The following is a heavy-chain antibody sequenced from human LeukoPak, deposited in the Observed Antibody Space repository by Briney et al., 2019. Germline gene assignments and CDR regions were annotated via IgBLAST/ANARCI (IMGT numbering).Heavy chain of an antibody. J-gene: IGHJ1*01. CDR3: VNWNYVSGYFQH. Sequence: PSETLSLTCTVSGGSIGSSSYYWGWIRQPPGKGLEWIGTIYHSGSTYYNPSLKSRVTISVDTSKNQFSLKLSSVTAADTAVYYCVNWNYVSGYFQHWGQGTLVTVSS. CDR1: GGSIGSSSYY. V-gene: IGHV4-39*01. CDR2: IYHSGST. D-gene: IGHD1-7*01.